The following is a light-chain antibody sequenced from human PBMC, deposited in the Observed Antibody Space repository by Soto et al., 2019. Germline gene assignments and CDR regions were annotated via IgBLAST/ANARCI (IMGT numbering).Light chain of an antibody. V-gene: IGLV2-11*01. Sequence: QSVLTQPRSVSGSPGQSVTISCTGTNSDVGAYTFVSWYQQLPGKAPKLIISAVSYRPSGVPDRFSGSKSGNTASLTISGLQTEDEADYYCFSYTASDMWVFXGGTKVTVL. CDR2: AVS. J-gene: IGLJ3*02. CDR3: FSYTASDMWV. CDR1: NSDVGAYTF.